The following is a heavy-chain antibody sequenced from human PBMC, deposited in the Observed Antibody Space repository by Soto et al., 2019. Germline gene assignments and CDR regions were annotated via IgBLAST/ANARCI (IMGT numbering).Heavy chain of an antibody. CDR1: GSTFSSYA. CDR3: AKDASGWYGDDAFDI. J-gene: IGHJ3*02. V-gene: IGHV3-23*01. Sequence: GGPLRLTCSASGSTFSSYAMSWVRQAPGKGLEWVSAISGSGGSTYYADSVKGRFTISRDNSKNTLYLQMNSLRAEDTAVYYCAKDASGWYGDDAFDIWGQGTMVTVSS. CDR2: ISGSGGST. D-gene: IGHD6-19*01.